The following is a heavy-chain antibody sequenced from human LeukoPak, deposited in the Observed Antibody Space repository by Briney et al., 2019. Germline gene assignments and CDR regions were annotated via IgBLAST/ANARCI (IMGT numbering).Heavy chain of an antibody. V-gene: IGHV4-39*01. CDR3: ARGNRGAPYAFDI. CDR2: IYYSGST. J-gene: IGHJ3*02. D-gene: IGHD3-10*01. CDR1: GGSISSSSYY. Sequence: SETLSLTCTVSGGSISSSSYYWGWIRQPPGKGLEWIGSIYYSGSTYYNPSLKSRVTISVDTSKNQFSLKLSSVTAADTAVYYCARGNRGAPYAFDIWGQGTMVTVSS.